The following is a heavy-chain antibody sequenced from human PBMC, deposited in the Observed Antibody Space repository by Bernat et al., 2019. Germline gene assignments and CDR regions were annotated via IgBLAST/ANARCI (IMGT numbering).Heavy chain of an antibody. D-gene: IGHD6-19*01. V-gene: IGHV3-33*01. CDR1: GFTFSSYG. CDR3: ASIAVAGIDY. CDR2: IWYDGSNK. J-gene: IGHJ4*02. Sequence: QVQLVESGGGVVQPGRSLRLSCAASGFTFSSYGMHWVRQAPGKGLGWVAVIWYDGSNKYYADSVKGRFTISRDNSKNTLYLQMNSLRAEDTAVYYCASIAVAGIDYWGQGTLVTVSS.